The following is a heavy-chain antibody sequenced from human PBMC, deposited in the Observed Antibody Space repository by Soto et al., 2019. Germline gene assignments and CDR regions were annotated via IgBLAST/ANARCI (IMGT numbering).Heavy chain of an antibody. CDR3: ARDKSSGWPSRWFDP. J-gene: IGHJ5*02. Sequence: GGSLRLSCAASVFPFSDYYMSWIRQAPGKGLEWVSYISSSGSTIYYADSVKGRFTISRDNAKSSLYLQMNSLRAEDTAVYYCARDKSSGWPSRWFDPWGQGTLVTVS. V-gene: IGHV3-11*04. CDR1: VFPFSDYY. CDR2: ISSSGSTI. D-gene: IGHD6-19*01.